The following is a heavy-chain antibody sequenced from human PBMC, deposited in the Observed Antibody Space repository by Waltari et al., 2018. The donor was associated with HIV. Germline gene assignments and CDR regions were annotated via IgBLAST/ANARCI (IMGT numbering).Heavy chain of an antibody. D-gene: IGHD5-18*01. J-gene: IGHJ4*02. V-gene: IGHV3-23*04. CDR3: AKAVMETAVSSPVDC. CDR1: GFTFNNLA. Sequence: EVQLVESGGGLLQPGGSLRLSCTASGFTFNNLALRWVRQAPGKGLGWVSVISGIGGTTYYADSVKGRFTVSRDNFKNTVYLQMNSLRAGDTAIYYCAKAVMETAVSSPVDCWGQGALVTVSS. CDR2: ISGIGGTT.